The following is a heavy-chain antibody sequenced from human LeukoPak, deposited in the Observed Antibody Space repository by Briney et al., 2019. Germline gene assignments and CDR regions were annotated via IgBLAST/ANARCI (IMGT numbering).Heavy chain of an antibody. V-gene: IGHV1-69*05. Sequence: SVKVSCKASGGTFSSYAISWVRQAPGQGLAWMGGIIPIFGTANYAQKFQGRVNITTDESTSTAYMERSSLRSEDTALYCCARDGGGSYYYYYIDVWGKGATVTVSS. CDR1: GGTFSSYA. D-gene: IGHD1-26*01. J-gene: IGHJ6*03. CDR3: ARDGGGSYYYYYIDV. CDR2: IIPIFGTA.